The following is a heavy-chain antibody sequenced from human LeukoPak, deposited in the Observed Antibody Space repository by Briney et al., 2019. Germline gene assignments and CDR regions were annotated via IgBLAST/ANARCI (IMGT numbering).Heavy chain of an antibody. CDR1: EFTFTTYA. J-gene: IGHJ4*02. CDR2: IWYDGSNK. Sequence: GGSLRLSCAASEFTFTTYAMSWVRQAPGKGLEWVAVIWYDGSNKYYADSVKGRFTISRDSGRKSVYLQMNSLTTDDTAFYFCAKELDTMFFDYWGQGALVTVSS. CDR3: AKELDTMFFDY. D-gene: IGHD3-10*02. V-gene: IGHV3-33*03.